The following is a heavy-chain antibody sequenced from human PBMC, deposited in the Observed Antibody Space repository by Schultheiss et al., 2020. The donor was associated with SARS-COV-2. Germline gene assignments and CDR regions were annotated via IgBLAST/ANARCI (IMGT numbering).Heavy chain of an antibody. CDR3: ARGGAVAGTFDY. J-gene: IGHJ4*02. V-gene: IGHV4-61*02. Sequence: SETLSLTCTVSGGSISSGSYYWSWIRQPAGKGLEWIGRIYTSGSTNYNPSLKSRVTISVDRSKNQFSLKLSSVTAADTAVYYCARGGAVAGTFDYWGQGTLVTVSS. D-gene: IGHD6-19*01. CDR1: GGSISSGSYY. CDR2: IYTSGST.